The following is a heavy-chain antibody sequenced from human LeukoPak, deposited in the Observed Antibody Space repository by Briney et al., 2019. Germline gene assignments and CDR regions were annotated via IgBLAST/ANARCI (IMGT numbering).Heavy chain of an antibody. J-gene: IGHJ4*02. V-gene: IGHV4-61*02. D-gene: IGHD5-18*01. CDR3: AREKDPWTQLWVFDY. CDR1: GGSISSGSYY. CDR2: IYTSGST. Sequence: PSQTLSLTCTVSGGSISSGSYYWSWIRQPAGKRLEWIGRIYTSGSTNYNPSLKSRVTISVDTSKNQFSLKLSSVTAADTAVYYCAREKDPWTQLWVFDYWGQGTLVTVSS.